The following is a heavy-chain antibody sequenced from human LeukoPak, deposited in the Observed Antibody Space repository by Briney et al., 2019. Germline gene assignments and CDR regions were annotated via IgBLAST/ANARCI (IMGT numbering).Heavy chain of an antibody. CDR1: GYTFTSYY. CDR3: ARVLESSSFYFDY. D-gene: IGHD6-13*01. Sequence: ASVKVSCKASGYTFTSYYMHWVRQAPGQGLEWMGLINPSGGSTSYAQKFQGRVTMTRDTSTSTVYMEMSSLRSEGTAAYYCARVLESSSFYFDYWGQGTLVTVSS. J-gene: IGHJ4*02. CDR2: INPSGGST. V-gene: IGHV1-46*01.